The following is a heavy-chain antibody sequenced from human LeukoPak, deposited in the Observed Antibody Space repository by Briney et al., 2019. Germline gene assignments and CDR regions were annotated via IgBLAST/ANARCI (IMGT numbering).Heavy chain of an antibody. Sequence: GGSLRLSCAAPGFTFSNYVIHWVRQAPGKGLEYLSAITSDGGSTYYASSVKGRFTISRDNSNSTVYLQMGSLRPEDTAVYYCARGGVWGQGTLVIVSS. V-gene: IGHV3-64*01. CDR2: ITSDGGST. J-gene: IGHJ4*02. CDR1: GFTFSNYV. CDR3: ARGGV. D-gene: IGHD3-16*01.